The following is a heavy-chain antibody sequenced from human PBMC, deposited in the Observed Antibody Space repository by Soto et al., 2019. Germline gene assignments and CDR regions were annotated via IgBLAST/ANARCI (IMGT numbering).Heavy chain of an antibody. CDR3: ARRGSGSYYDY. CDR2: IYSDGST. J-gene: IGHJ4*02. CDR1: GFTVNSNY. Sequence: GGSLRLSCATSGFTVNSNYMSWVRQAPGKGLEWVSVIYSDGSTYHADSVKGRFTISRHNSKNTLYLQMNSLRAEDTAVYYCARRGSGSYYDYWGQGTLVTVSS. D-gene: IGHD1-26*01. V-gene: IGHV3-53*01.